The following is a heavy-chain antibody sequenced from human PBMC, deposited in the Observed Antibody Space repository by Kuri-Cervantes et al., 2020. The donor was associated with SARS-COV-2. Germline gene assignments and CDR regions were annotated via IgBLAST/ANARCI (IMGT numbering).Heavy chain of an antibody. D-gene: IGHD6-25*01. CDR2: IYHSGST. J-gene: IGHJ4*02. V-gene: IGHV4-38-2*02. CDR1: GYSISSVYH. Sequence: GSLRLSCTVSGYSISSVYHGGWIRQPPGKGMEWIGSIYHSGSTYYHPSIKSRVTISVDTSKNQFTLKLSSVTAADTAVYYCARVGSALRRDFDYWGQGTLVTVSS. CDR3: ARVGSALRRDFDY.